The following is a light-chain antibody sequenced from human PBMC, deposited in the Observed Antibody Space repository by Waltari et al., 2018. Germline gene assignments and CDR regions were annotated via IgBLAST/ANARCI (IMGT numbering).Light chain of an antibody. Sequence: DIQMTQSPSSLSASVGDTVTITCRASEDISNYLNWFQRKPGQAPNLLIYAATTLQSGVPSRFSGSESGTEFTLTISSLQPEDFAAYYCLQHYDYPFTFGPGTKLDIK. CDR2: AAT. CDR1: EDISNY. J-gene: IGKJ3*01. V-gene: IGKV1-17*01. CDR3: LQHYDYPFT.